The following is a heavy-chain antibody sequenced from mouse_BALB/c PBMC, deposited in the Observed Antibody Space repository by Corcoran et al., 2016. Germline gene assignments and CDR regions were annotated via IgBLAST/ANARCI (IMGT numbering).Heavy chain of an antibody. D-gene: IGHD6-1*01. CDR2: INTYTGEP. V-gene: IGHV9-3-1*01. CDR1: GYTFTNYG. J-gene: IGHJ4*01. Sequence: QIQLVQSGPELKKPGETVKISCKASGYTFTNYGMNWVKQAPGKGLKWMGWINTYTGEPTYADDCKGRLAFSLETSASTAYLQINNLKNEDTTTYFCAMEPYVMDYWGQGTSVTVSS. CDR3: AMEPYVMDY.